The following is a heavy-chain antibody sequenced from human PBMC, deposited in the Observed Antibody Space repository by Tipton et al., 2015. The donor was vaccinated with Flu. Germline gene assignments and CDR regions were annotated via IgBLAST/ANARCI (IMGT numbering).Heavy chain of an antibody. D-gene: IGHD1-26*01. Sequence: GLVKPSETLSLTCTVSGGSISSSSYYWDWIRQPPGKGLEWIGSIFYSGITYYNPSLKSRLTISVDTSKNHFSLKLSSVTAADTAVYYCARGGAFFDYWGQGTLVTVSS. CDR2: IFYSGIT. CDR3: ARGGAFFDY. CDR1: GGSISSSSYY. J-gene: IGHJ4*02. V-gene: IGHV4-39*02.